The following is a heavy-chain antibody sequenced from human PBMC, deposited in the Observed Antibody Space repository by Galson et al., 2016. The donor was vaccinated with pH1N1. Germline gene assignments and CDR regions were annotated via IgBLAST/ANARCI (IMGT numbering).Heavy chain of an antibody. D-gene: IGHD3-3*01. Sequence: CAISGDSVSSNSATWNWIRQSPSRGLEWLGRTYYRSKWYNDYAESVKSRIIISPDTSKNQLSLQLNSVTPADTAVYYCARGVIDYDFWSGYQDHAAFDIWGQGTMVIVCS. J-gene: IGHJ3*02. CDR3: ARGVIDYDFWSGYQDHAAFDI. CDR1: GDSVSSNSAT. CDR2: TYYRSKWYN. V-gene: IGHV6-1*01.